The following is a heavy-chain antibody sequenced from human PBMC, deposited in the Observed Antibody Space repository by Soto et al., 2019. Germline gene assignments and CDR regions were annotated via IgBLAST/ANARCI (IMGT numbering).Heavy chain of an antibody. CDR2: MYLDDDK. V-gene: IGHV2-5*02. Sequence: QITLKESGPTVVKPTETLTLTCTFSGFSLTTSGVGVGWVRQSPGKAPEWLALMYLDDDKRYSTSLNSILIITQDTAKNQVVLTMANGDPADTATYYCAHRVLRTVFGLVTTTAIYFDFWGPGTPVVVSS. CDR3: AHRVLRTVFGLVTTTAIYFDF. D-gene: IGHD3-3*01. CDR1: GFSLTTSGVG. J-gene: IGHJ4*02.